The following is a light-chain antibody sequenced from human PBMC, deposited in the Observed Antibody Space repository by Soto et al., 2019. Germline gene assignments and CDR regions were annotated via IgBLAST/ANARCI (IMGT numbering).Light chain of an antibody. CDR3: QQYDSSPRT. Sequence: EIVLTQSPGTLSLSPGERATHSCRASQSVSRCYLAWYQQKPGQAPRLLIYGASSRATGSPDRFSGSGSGTDFTLTISRLEPEDFAVYYCQQYDSSPRTFGQGTKVEIK. V-gene: IGKV3-20*01. CDR1: QSVSRCY. J-gene: IGKJ1*01. CDR2: GAS.